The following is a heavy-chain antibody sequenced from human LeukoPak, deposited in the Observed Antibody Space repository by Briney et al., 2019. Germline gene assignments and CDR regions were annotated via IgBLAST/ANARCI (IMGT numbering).Heavy chain of an antibody. CDR3: ARGRGYSNREAFDI. J-gene: IGHJ3*02. D-gene: IGHD6-13*01. V-gene: IGHV1-46*01. CDR1: GYTFTSYY. Sequence: GASVKVSCKASGYTFTSYYIHWVRQAPGPGLEWMGIINPSGGSTSYAQKFQGRVTMPRDISTSTVYMELSTLRSEHTAVYYCARGRGYSNREAFDIWGQGTMVTVSS. CDR2: INPSGGST.